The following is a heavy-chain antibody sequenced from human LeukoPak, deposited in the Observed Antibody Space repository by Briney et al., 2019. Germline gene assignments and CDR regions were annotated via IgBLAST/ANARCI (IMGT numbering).Heavy chain of an antibody. J-gene: IGHJ4*02. V-gene: IGHV3-21*01. CDR2: ISSSSTSI. Sequence: PGGSLRLSCAASGFIFGSFTMNWVRQAPGKGLEWVSSISSSSTSIYYADSVKGRFTISRDNAKNSLFLQMNSLRAEDTAMYYCAREFGYQLPDFDFWGQGTLVTVSS. CDR1: GFIFGSFT. D-gene: IGHD2-2*01. CDR3: AREFGYQLPDFDF.